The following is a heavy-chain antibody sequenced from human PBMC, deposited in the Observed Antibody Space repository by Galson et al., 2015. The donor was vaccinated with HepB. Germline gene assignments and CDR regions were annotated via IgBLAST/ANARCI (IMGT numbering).Heavy chain of an antibody. CDR1: GGTFSSYA. D-gene: IGHD4-17*01. CDR3: ARGPTTGGLSAFDY. CDR2: IIPIFGTA. Sequence: SVKVSCKASGGTFSSYAVSWVRQAPGQGLEWMGGIIPIFGTANYAQKFQGRVTITADESTSTAYMELSSLRSEDTAVYYCARGPTTGGLSAFDYWGQGTLVTVSS. V-gene: IGHV1-69*13. J-gene: IGHJ4*02.